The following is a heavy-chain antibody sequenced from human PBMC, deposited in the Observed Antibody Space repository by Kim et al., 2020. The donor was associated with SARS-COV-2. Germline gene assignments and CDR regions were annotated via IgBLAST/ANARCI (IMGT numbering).Heavy chain of an antibody. CDR1: GFTFSSYG. J-gene: IGHJ4*02. Sequence: GGSLRLSCAASGFTFSSYGMHWVRQAPGKGLEWVAVISYDGSNKYYADSVKGRFTISRDNSKNTLYLQMNSLRAEDTAVYYCAREGAVAGLFDYWGQGTLVTVSS. D-gene: IGHD6-19*01. CDR2: ISYDGSNK. CDR3: AREGAVAGLFDY. V-gene: IGHV3-33*05.